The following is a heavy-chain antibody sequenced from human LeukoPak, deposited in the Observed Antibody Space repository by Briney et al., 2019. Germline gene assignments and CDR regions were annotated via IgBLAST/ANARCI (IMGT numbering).Heavy chain of an antibody. CDR2: ISYDGFNK. D-gene: IGHD2-15*01. CDR3: ARDRPRYCSGGTCYSTDTFDY. Sequence: GGSLRLSCTASGFTFSSYAIHWVRQAPGKGPEWVAIISYDGFNKYADSVKGRFTISRDNSKSTLFLQMNSLRAEDTAVYFCARDRPRYCSGGTCYSTDTFDYWGQGTLVTVSS. CDR1: GFTFSSYA. J-gene: IGHJ4*02. V-gene: IGHV3-30-3*01.